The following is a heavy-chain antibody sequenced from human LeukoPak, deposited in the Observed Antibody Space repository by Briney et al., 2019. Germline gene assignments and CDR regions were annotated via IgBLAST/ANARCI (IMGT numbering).Heavy chain of an antibody. CDR2: ISGSGDKT. V-gene: IGHV3-23*01. J-gene: IGHJ4*02. CDR3: AKDLNYGFDS. D-gene: IGHD3-10*01. CDR1: GFAFRTYA. Sequence: SGTSLRLSCAASGFAFRTYAMSWVRQAPGKGLEGVSAISGSGDKTFYAESVRGRFTISRDNSKNTLYLQMNSLRAEDTAVYYCAKDLNYGFDSWGQGTLVTVSS.